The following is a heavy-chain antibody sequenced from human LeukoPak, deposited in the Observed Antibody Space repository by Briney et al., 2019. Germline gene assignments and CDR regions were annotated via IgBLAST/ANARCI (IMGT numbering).Heavy chain of an antibody. J-gene: IGHJ4*02. D-gene: IGHD2-21*02. V-gene: IGHV4-34*01. Sequence: SETLSLTCAVYGGSFSGYYWSWIRQPPGKGLEWIGEINHSGSTNYNPSLKSRVTISVDTSKNQFSLKLSSVTAADTAVYYCARGVESCGGDCFGNWGQGTLVTVSS. CDR2: INHSGST. CDR3: ARGVESCGGDCFGN. CDR1: GGSFSGYY.